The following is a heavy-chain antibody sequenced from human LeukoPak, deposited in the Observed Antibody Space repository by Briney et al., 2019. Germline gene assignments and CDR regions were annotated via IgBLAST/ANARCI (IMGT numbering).Heavy chain of an antibody. J-gene: IGHJ3*02. CDR3: AKDMYSSGWHGAFDI. CDR1: GFTFSSYG. V-gene: IGHV3-30*18. Sequence: GGSLRLSCAASGFTFSSYGMHWVRQAPGKGLEWVAVISYDGSNKYYADSVKGRFTISRDNSKNTLYLQMNSLRAEDTAVYYCAKDMYSSGWHGAFDIWGQGTMVTVSS. D-gene: IGHD6-19*01. CDR2: ISYDGSNK.